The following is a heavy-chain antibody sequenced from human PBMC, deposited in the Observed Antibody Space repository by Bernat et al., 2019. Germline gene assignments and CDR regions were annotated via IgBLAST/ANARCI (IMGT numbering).Heavy chain of an antibody. CDR2: ISGSGGST. D-gene: IGHD6-19*01. V-gene: IGHV3-23*04. CDR3: AKVRSQWLVNSWRRAAFDI. J-gene: IGHJ3*02. Sequence: EVQLVESGGGLVQPGGSLRLSCAASGFTFISYAMSWVRQAPGKGLEWVSAISGSGGSTYYADSVKGRFTISRDNSKNTLYLQMNSLRAEDTAVYYCAKVRSQWLVNSWRRAAFDIWGQGTMVTVSS. CDR1: GFTFISYA.